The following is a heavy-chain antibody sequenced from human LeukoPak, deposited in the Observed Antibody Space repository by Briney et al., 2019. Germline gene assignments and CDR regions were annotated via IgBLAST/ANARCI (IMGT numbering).Heavy chain of an antibody. J-gene: IGHJ4*02. V-gene: IGHV4-34*01. D-gene: IGHD6-19*01. CDR3: ARGRDSSGWGTDFDY. CDR2: INHSGST. Sequence: SETLSLTCAVYGGSFSGYYWSWIRQPPGKGLEWIGEINHSGSTNYNPSLKSRVTISVDTSKNQFSLRLSSVTAADTAVYYCARGRDSSGWGTDFDYWGQGTLVTVSS. CDR1: GGSFSGYY.